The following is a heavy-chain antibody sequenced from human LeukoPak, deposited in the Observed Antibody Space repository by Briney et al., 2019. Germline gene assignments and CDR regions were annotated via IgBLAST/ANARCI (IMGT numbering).Heavy chain of an antibody. CDR2: INTNTGNP. Sequence: GASVKVSCKASGYTFTSYAMNWVRQAPGQGLEWMGWINTNTGNPTYAQGFTGRFVFSLDTSVSTAYLQISSLKAEDTAVYYCARDIAVADTENFDYWGQGTLVTVSS. J-gene: IGHJ4*02. CDR3: ARDIAVADTENFDY. CDR1: GYTFTSYA. V-gene: IGHV7-4-1*02. D-gene: IGHD6-19*01.